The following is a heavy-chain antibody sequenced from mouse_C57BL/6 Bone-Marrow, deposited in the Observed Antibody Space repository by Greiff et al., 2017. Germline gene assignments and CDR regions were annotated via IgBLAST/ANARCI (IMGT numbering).Heavy chain of an antibody. CDR1: GYTFTSYW. Sequence: QVQLQQPGAELVKPGASVKLSCKASGYTFTSYWMHWVKQRPGKGLEWIGKIHPNSGSTNYNEKFKSKTTLTVDKSSSTAYMQLSSLTSEDSAVYYCARSDLAYWGQGTLVTVSA. V-gene: IGHV1-64*01. J-gene: IGHJ3*01. CDR3: ARSDLAY. CDR2: IHPNSGST.